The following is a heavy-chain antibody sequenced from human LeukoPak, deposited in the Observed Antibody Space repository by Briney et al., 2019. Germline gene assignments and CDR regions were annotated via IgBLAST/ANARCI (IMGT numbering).Heavy chain of an antibody. CDR1: GHSISSGYY. Sequence: SETLSLTCIVSGHSISSGYYWGWIRQPPGKGLEWIGGISHSGSTDYNPSLKSRVTISVDTSKNQFSLKLSSVTAADTAVYYCARKYSRFYYYYMDVWGKGTTVTVSS. D-gene: IGHD6-6*01. CDR3: ARKYSRFYYYYMDV. J-gene: IGHJ6*03. CDR2: ISHSGST. V-gene: IGHV4-38-2*02.